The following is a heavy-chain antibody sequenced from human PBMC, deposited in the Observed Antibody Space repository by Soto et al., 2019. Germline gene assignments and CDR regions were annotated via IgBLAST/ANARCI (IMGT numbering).Heavy chain of an antibody. V-gene: IGHV5-51*01. CDR3: ARQAEIKGLSHRGSLQCFEP. D-gene: IGHD6-19*01. CDR2: IYPCDSDT. Sequence: GESLKISCKGSAYSFTSYCIRWGRQRPWKGLEWRGIIYPCDSDTRYSPSFQVQVTISADKSIITAYLQWTSLKASDSAIHYYARQAEIKGLSHRGSLQCFEPWGQGPLVNVS. J-gene: IGHJ1*01. CDR1: AYSFTSYC.